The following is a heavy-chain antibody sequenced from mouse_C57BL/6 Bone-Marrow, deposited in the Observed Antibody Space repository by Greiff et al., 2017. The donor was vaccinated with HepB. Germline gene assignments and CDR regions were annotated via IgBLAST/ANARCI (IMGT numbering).Heavy chain of an antibody. V-gene: IGHV14-3*01. CDR1: GFNIKNTY. D-gene: IGHD1-1*01. J-gene: IGHJ4*01. CDR3: DRPSFYGSSYQYYAMDY. Sequence: VQLQQSVAELVRPGASVKLSCTASGFNIKNTYMHWVKQRPEQGLEWIGRIDPANGNTKYAPKFQGKATITADTSSNTAYLQLSSLTSEDTAIYYCDRPSFYGSSYQYYAMDYWGQGTSVTVSS. CDR2: IDPANGNT.